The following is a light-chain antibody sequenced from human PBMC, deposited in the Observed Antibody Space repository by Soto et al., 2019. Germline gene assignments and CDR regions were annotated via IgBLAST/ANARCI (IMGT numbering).Light chain of an antibody. V-gene: IGKV1-12*01. CDR1: QGVSSV. Sequence: DIQMTQSPSSVSASVGDRVTITCRAGQGVSSVLAWYQKKPGKAPNLLSYAASSLQSGVPSRFSGSESGTDFTLTISSLQPEDCASYFCHQANSFPITFGQGPRLEI. J-gene: IGKJ5*01. CDR2: AAS. CDR3: HQANSFPIT.